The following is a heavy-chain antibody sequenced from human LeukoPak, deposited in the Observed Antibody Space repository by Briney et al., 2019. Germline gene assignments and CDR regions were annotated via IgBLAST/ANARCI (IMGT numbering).Heavy chain of an antibody. CDR1: GYTFTDYY. CDR3: AKDLQWELSRGDALDI. Sequence: WASVKVSCKSSGYTFTDYYMHWVRQAPGQGLEWMGWINPKSGGTNYAQNFQGRVTMTRNTSISTAYMELSRLRSDDTAVYYCAKDLQWELSRGDALDIWGQGTMVTVSS. V-gene: IGHV1-2*02. D-gene: IGHD1-26*01. CDR2: INPKSGGT. J-gene: IGHJ3*02.